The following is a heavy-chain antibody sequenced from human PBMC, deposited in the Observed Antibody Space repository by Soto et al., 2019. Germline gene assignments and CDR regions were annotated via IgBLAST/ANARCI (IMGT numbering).Heavy chain of an antibody. J-gene: IGHJ4*02. CDR1: VGSFSVYS. Sequence: ETLSLTCAVYVGSFSVYSWSWIRQPPGKGLEWIGDINHSGMTHYNPSLESRVSMSVDSSKNQFSLKLNSVTAADTAVYYCASRAAWMSSGYYYSWGQGTLVTVSS. V-gene: IGHV4-34*01. D-gene: IGHD3-22*01. CDR2: INHSGMT. CDR3: ASRAAWMSSGYYYS.